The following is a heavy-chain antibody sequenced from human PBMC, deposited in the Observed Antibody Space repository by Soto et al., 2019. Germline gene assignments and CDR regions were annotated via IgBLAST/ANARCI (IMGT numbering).Heavy chain of an antibody. CDR2: INPNGGAT. CDR3: ARESGGATATLDYYYFYMDV. D-gene: IGHD5-12*01. V-gene: IGHV1-2*02. CDR1: GDSFSAYY. Sequence: QVQLVQSGAEVKKPGASVKVSCKTSGDSFSAYYLHWVRQAPGQGLEWLGWINPNGGATKYAQKFRGRVAMTRDTSIRTADLELTSLRSDDTAIYYCARESGGATATLDYYYFYMDVWGKGTTVTVSS. J-gene: IGHJ6*03.